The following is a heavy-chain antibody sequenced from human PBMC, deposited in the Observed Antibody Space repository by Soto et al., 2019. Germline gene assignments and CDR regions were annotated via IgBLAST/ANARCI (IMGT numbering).Heavy chain of an antibody. CDR3: TKGPIFGVVTHYFDP. V-gene: IGHV3-23*01. Sequence: EVQLLESGGGLVQPGGSLRLSCAASGFTFSSYAMNWVRQAPGKGLEWVSSVSGGGDGTYYADSVKGRFTISRDNSKNTLYLQMTSLRAQDTAVYFCTKGPIFGVVTHYFDPWGQGTLVTVSS. D-gene: IGHD3-3*01. CDR1: GFTFSSYA. CDR2: VSGGGDGT. J-gene: IGHJ4*02.